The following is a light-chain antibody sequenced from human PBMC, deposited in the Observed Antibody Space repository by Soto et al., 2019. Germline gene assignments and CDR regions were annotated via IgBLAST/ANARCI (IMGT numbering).Light chain of an antibody. J-gene: IGKJ5*01. CDR2: SAS. V-gene: IGKV3-20*01. CDR1: QSLSGGY. Sequence: EIVLTQSPGTLSLSPGERATLSCRASQSLSGGYLAWFQQKPGQTPRLLIYSASNRATGIPDRFSGSGSGTDFTLTIRRLEPEDFVVYYCQQNGSLPITFGQGTRLEIK. CDR3: QQNGSLPIT.